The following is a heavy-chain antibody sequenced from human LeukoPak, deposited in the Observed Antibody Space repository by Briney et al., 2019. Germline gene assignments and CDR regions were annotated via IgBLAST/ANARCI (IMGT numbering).Heavy chain of an antibody. CDR3: ARQALGIRGYYFDY. CDR2: IYHSGST. D-gene: IGHD7-27*01. Sequence: SGTLSLTCAVSGGSISSSNWWSWVRQPPGKGLEWIGEIYHSGSTNYNPSLKSRVTISVDKSKNQFSLKLSSVTAADTAVYYCARQALGIRGYYFDYWGQGTLVTVSS. V-gene: IGHV4-4*02. CDR1: GGSISSSNW. J-gene: IGHJ4*02.